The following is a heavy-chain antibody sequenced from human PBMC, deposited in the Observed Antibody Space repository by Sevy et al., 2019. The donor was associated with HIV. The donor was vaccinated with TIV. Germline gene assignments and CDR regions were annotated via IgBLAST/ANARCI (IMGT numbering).Heavy chain of an antibody. V-gene: IGHV3-7*01. CDR2: IKQDSTKA. CDR1: GFTFGSYT. CDR3: ARRYFDV. J-gene: IGHJ4*02. Sequence: GGSLRLSCVASGFTFGSYTMSWVRQAPGKGLEWMANIKQDSTKAYYADSVRGRFTISRDNAKNSLYLQMTNLRVEDTAIYYCARRYFDVWGQGTLVTVSS.